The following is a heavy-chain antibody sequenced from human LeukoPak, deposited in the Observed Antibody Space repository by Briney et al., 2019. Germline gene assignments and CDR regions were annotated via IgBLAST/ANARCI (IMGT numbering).Heavy chain of an antibody. V-gene: IGHV4-34*01. CDR1: GGSLSSYY. J-gene: IGHJ3*02. Sequence: SETLSLTCAVYGGSLSSYYWTWIRQPPGKGLEWIGEVNYGGTTNYNPSLKSRVTISVDTSKNQFSLKLSSVTAADTAVYYCARLRISTFGIVIPDAFDIWGQGTMVTVSS. CDR2: VNYGGTT. CDR3: ARLRISTFGIVIPDAFDI. D-gene: IGHD3-3*01.